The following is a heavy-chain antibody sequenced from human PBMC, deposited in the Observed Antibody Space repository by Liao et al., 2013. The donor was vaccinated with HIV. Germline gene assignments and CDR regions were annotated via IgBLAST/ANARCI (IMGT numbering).Heavy chain of an antibody. Sequence: QVQLQESGPGLVKPSQTLSLTCTVSGGSISSNTYYWSWLRQPAGKGLEWIGRIYSNGDTNYKPSLKSRVTMSVDTSKNQFSLKVRSVTAADTAVYYCAREGGLGSFHGDHAGALDYWGQGILVIVSS. CDR2: IYSNGDT. J-gene: IGHJ4*02. V-gene: IGHV4-61*02. CDR3: AREGGLGSFHGDHAGALDY. CDR1: GGSISSNTYY. D-gene: IGHD4-17*01.